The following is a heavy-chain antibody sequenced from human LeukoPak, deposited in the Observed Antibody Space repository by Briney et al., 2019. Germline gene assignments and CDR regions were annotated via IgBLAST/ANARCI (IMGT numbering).Heavy chain of an antibody. J-gene: IGHJ4*02. CDR2: MNPKSGNT. D-gene: IGHD6-6*01. CDR3: ARGRSIAARRGLGF. CDR1: GYTFTSYD. V-gene: IGHV1-8*01. Sequence: ASVKVSSKASGYTFTSYDINWVRQATGQGLEWMGWMNPKSGNTGYAQKFQGRFTMTRNTSISTAYMELSSLRSEDTAVYYCARGRSIAARRGLGFWGQGTLVTVSS.